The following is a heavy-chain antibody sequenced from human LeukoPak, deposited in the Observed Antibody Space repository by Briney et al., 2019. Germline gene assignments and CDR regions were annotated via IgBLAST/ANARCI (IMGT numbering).Heavy chain of an antibody. CDR3: ASARELSSLDPTGDY. J-gene: IGHJ4*02. Sequence: PSETLSLTCAVYGGSFSGYYWSWIRQPPGKGLEWIGEINHSGSTNYNPSLKSRVTISADTSKNQFSLKLSSVTAADTAVYYCASARELSSLDPTGDYWGQGTLVTVSS. CDR2: INHSGST. V-gene: IGHV4-34*01. CDR1: GGSFSGYY. D-gene: IGHD1-26*01.